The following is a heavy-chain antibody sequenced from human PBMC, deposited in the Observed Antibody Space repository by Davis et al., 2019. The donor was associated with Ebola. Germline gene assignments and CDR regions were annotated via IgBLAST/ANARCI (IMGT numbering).Heavy chain of an antibody. Sequence: GESLKISCAASGFTFSTYKMNWVRQAPGKGLEWVSGISWNSNNIGYADSVKGRFTISRDNAKNTLYLQVNSLRAEDTAVYYCARGIRYSGYYYYGVDVWGQGTTVTVSS. CDR3: ARGIRYSGYYYYGVDV. J-gene: IGHJ6*02. CDR1: GFTFSTYK. CDR2: ISWNSNNI. V-gene: IGHV3-21*01. D-gene: IGHD5-12*01.